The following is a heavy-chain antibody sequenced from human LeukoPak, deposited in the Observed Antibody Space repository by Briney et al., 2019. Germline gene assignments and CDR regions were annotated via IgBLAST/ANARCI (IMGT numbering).Heavy chain of an antibody. D-gene: IGHD3-10*01. CDR3: ARREFGPSPFDY. J-gene: IGHJ4*02. CDR2: IYYSGST. V-gene: IGHV4-38-2*02. CDR1: GYSISSGYY. Sequence: SETLSLTCTVSGYSISSGYYWGWIRQPPGKGLEWIGYIYYSGSTYYNPSLKSRVTISVDTSKNQFSLKLSSVTAADTAVYYCARREFGPSPFDYWGRGTLVTVSS.